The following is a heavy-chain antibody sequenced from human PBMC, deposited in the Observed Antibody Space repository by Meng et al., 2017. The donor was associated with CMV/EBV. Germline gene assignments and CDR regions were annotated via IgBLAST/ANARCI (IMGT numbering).Heavy chain of an antibody. J-gene: IGHJ4*03. CDR1: GGTFSSYA. CDR2: IIPILGIA. D-gene: IGHD7-27*01. V-gene: IGHV1-69*10. Sequence: SVKVSCKASGGTFSSYAISWVRQAPGQGLEWMGGIIPILGIANYAQKFQGRVTITADKSTSTAYMELSSLRSEDTAVYCCARVQTGDYSYYFDYWGQGTMVTVSS. CDR3: ARVQTGDYSYYFDY.